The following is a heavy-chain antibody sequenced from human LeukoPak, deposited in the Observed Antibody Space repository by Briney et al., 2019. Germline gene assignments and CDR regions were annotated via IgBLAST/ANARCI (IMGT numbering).Heavy chain of an antibody. CDR2: IYTSGST. D-gene: IGHD6-13*01. CDR3: ARDGGYSSSWYNSFDP. J-gene: IGHJ5*02. Sequence: KPSETLSLTCTVSGGSISSYYWSWIRQPAGKGLEWIGRIYTSGSTNYNPSLKSRVTMSVDTSKNQFSLKLSSVTAADTAVYYCARDGGYSSSWYNSFDPWGQGTLVTVSS. CDR1: GGSISSYY. V-gene: IGHV4-4*07.